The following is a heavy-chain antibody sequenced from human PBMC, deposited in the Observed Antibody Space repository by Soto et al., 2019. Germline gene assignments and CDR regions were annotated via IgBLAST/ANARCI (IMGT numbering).Heavy chain of an antibody. D-gene: IGHD4-17*01. J-gene: IGHJ4*02. CDR2: ISYDGSNK. CDR1: GFTFSSYG. CDR3: SKAQGPYGEDVNY. V-gene: IGHV3-30*18. Sequence: GGSLRLSCAASGFTFSSYGMHWVRQAPGKGLEWVAVISYDGSNKYYADSVKGRFTISRDNSKNTLYLQMNSLRAEDTAVYYCSKAQGPYGEDVNYWGQGTLVNGS.